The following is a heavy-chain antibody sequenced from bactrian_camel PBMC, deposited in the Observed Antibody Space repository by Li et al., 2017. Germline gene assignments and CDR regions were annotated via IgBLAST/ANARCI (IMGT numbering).Heavy chain of an antibody. CDR2: INSSGGL. J-gene: IGHJ4*01. CDR1: GFTGSRKF. V-gene: IGHV3S40*01. Sequence: EVQLVESGGGSVQAGGSLRLSCAASGFTGSRKFVGWFRQAPRKEREGVAGINSSGGLYYADSVKGRFTISQNDTKNQMFLQMNSLKLEDTAVYYCAAERTGGLNCIPPQDRYPYMGQGTQVTVS. D-gene: IGHD8*01.